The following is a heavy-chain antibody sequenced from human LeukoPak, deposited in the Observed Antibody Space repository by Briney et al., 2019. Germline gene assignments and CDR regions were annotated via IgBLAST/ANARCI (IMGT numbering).Heavy chain of an antibody. V-gene: IGHV4-34*01. Sequence: SETLSLTCAVYGGSFSGYYCSWIRQPPGKGLEWIGEINHSGSTNYNPSLKSRVTISVDTSKNQFSLKLSSVTAADTAVYYCATTHCSGGSCYSGKYFQHWGQGTLVTVSS. CDR1: GGSFSGYY. CDR2: INHSGST. CDR3: ATTHCSGGSCYSGKYFQH. J-gene: IGHJ1*01. D-gene: IGHD2-15*01.